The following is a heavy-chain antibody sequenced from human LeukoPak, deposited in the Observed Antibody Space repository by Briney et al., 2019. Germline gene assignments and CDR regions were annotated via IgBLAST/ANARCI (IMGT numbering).Heavy chain of an antibody. J-gene: IGHJ5*02. D-gene: IGHD4-17*01. CDR2: IYYSGTT. Sequence: PSETLSLTCSVSGDSITSYYWNWIRQPPGKGLEWIGYIYYSGTTNYNPSLKSRLTISLDTSKNQFFLKLSSMTAADTAVYYCARATTVTTRFDPWGQGTLVIVSS. CDR1: GDSITSYY. V-gene: IGHV4-59*01. CDR3: ARATTVTTRFDP.